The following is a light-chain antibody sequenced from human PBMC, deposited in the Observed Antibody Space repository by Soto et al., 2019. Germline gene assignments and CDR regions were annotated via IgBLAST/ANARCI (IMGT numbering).Light chain of an antibody. Sequence: EIVLTQSPGTLSLSPGERATLSCRAGQSVTIRYLAWYQQKPGQAPRLLIYDTSSRATGIPDRFSGSGSGTDFTLTISRLELEDFAVYYCQQYGSSLLTFGGGTKVEIK. J-gene: IGKJ4*01. V-gene: IGKV3-20*01. CDR2: DTS. CDR3: QQYGSSLLT. CDR1: QSVTIRY.